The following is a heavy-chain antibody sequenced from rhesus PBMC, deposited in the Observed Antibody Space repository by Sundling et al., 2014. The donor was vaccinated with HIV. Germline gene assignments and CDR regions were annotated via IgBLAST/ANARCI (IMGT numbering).Heavy chain of an antibody. CDR2: IYGGGGST. D-gene: IGHD6-13*01. Sequence: QVQLQESGPAVVKPSETLSLTCAVSGGSISDSSYWNWIRQPPGKGLEWIGSIYGGGGSTYYSPSLRSRVSISKDTSSNHFSLKLNSLTAADTAVYYCARDHSSWPIFDYWGQGVLVTVSS. CDR1: GGSISDSSY. J-gene: IGHJ4*01. V-gene: IGHV4S10*01. CDR3: ARDHSSWPIFDY.